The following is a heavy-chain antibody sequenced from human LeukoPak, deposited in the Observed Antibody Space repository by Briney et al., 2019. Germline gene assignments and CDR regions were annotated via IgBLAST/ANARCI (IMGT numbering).Heavy chain of an antibody. CDR3: AKLHNLNSDY. J-gene: IGHJ4*02. CDR2: INSDGSWT. V-gene: IGHV3-74*01. D-gene: IGHD1-14*01. Sequence: PGGSLRLSCAASGNYWMHWVRQAPGKGLVWVSHINSDGSWTSYADSVKGRFTISRDNSKNTLYLQMNSLRAEDTAVYYCAKLHNLNSDYWGQGTLVTISS. CDR1: GNYW.